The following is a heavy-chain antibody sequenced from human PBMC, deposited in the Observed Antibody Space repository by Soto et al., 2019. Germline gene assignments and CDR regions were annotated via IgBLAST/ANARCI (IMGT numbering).Heavy chain of an antibody. D-gene: IGHD2-2*01. CDR3: ARETTVVVPDTFSGLDV. Sequence: EVQLLESGGGLVQPGGSLRLSCAASGFTYSSYAMSWVRQAPGKGLEWVSVISGSGGSTDYADSVKGRFTISRDNSKNTLYLQMNRQRAEEPAAYFCARETTVVVPDTFSGLDVWGHGATLTVSS. V-gene: IGHV3-23*01. CDR1: GFTYSSYA. J-gene: IGHJ6*02. CDR2: ISGSGGST.